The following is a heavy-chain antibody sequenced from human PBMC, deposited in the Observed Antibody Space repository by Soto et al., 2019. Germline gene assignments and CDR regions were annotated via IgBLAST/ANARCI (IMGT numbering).Heavy chain of an antibody. CDR2: INHSGST. Sequence: SETLSLTCAVYGGSFSGYYWSWIRQPPGKGLEWIGEINHSGSTNYNPSLKSRVTISVDTSKNQFSLKLSSVTAADTAVYYCARDSEVGASGGLDVWGQGATVTVSS. V-gene: IGHV4-34*01. J-gene: IGHJ6*02. CDR3: ARDSEVGASGGLDV. D-gene: IGHD1-26*01. CDR1: GGSFSGYY.